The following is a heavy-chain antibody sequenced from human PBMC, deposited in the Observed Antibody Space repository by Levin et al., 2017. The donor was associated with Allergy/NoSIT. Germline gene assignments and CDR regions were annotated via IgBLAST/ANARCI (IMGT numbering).Heavy chain of an antibody. CDR2: ISGSGGST. CDR3: AKDDTYYYDSSGYSLFDY. D-gene: IGHD3-22*01. Sequence: GESLKISCAASGFPFSSYAMSWVRQAPGKGLEWVSGISGSGGSTYYADSVKGRFTISRDNSKNTLYLQMNSLRAEDTAVYYCAKDDTYYYDSSGYSLFDYWGQGTLVTVSS. CDR1: GFPFSSYA. J-gene: IGHJ4*02. V-gene: IGHV3-23*01.